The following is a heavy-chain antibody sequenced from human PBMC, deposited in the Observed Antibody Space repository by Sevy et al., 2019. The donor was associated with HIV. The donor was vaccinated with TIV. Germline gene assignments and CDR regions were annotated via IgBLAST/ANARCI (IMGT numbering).Heavy chain of an antibody. D-gene: IGHD6-13*01. V-gene: IGHV3-23*01. CDR2: IGGSGGST. J-gene: IGHJ4*02. CDR3: AKGGIAAAGHFDY. CDR1: GFTFSSYA. Sequence: GGSLRLSCAASGFTFSSYAMSWVRQAPGKGLEWVSAIGGSGGSTYYADSVKGRFTISRDNSKNTLYLQMNSLRAEDTAVYYGAKGGIAAAGHFDYWGQGTLVTVSS.